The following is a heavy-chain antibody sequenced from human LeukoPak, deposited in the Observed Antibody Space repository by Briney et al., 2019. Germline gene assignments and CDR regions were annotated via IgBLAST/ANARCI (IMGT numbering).Heavy chain of an antibody. CDR3: ARDMIYGGGYSGYDRSRVSENYYYYMDV. D-gene: IGHD5-12*01. CDR1: GFTFSSYS. CDR2: ISSSSSYI. V-gene: IGHV3-21*01. J-gene: IGHJ6*03. Sequence: PGGSLRLSCAASGFTFSSYSMNWVRQAPGKGLEWVSSISSSSSYIYYADSVKGRFTISRDNAKNSLYLQMNSLRAEDTAVYYCARDMIYGGGYSGYDRSRVSENYYYYMDVWGKGTTVTVSS.